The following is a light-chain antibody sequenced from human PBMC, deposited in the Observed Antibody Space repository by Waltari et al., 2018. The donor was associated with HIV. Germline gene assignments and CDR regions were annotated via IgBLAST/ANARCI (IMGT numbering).Light chain of an antibody. J-gene: IGKJ2*01. Sequence: DIQMTQSPSPLSASVEHSVTITYRTSQTISSDLNWYQQKTGNAPMLLIYGASTLHSGVPSRFSGSGSGTDFTLTISSLQPEDFATYYCQQSYSTPRTFGQGTKLEIK. CDR3: QQSYSTPRT. CDR2: GAS. CDR1: QTISSD. V-gene: IGKV1-39*01.